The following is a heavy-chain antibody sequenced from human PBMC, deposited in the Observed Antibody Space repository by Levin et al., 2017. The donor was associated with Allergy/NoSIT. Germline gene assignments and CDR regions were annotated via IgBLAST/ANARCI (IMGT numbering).Heavy chain of an antibody. J-gene: IGHJ5*02. D-gene: IGHD3-10*01. Sequence: GASVKVSCKASGYTFTSYAMNWVRQAPGQGLEWMGWINTNTGNPTYAQGFTGRFVFSLDTSVSTAYLQICSLKAEDTAVYYCARTEPMRRFGELLYWFDPWGQGTLVTVSS. CDR1: GYTFTSYA. CDR2: INTNTGNP. V-gene: IGHV7-4-1*01. CDR3: ARTEPMRRFGELLYWFDP.